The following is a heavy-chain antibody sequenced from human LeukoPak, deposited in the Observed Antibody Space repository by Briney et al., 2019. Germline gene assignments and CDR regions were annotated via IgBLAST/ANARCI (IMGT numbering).Heavy chain of an antibody. V-gene: IGHV4-39*01. Sequence: SETLSLTCNVSGGSISSSTFYWGWIRQSPGKGLEWIGSFYYRGSPYYDSSLKSRVTISVDTSKNQFSLRLSSVTAADTAVYYCGRLYGGDSGVGAFDIWGQGTMVTVSS. J-gene: IGHJ3*02. CDR2: FYYRGSP. D-gene: IGHD4-23*01. CDR1: GGSISSSTFY. CDR3: GRLYGGDSGVGAFDI.